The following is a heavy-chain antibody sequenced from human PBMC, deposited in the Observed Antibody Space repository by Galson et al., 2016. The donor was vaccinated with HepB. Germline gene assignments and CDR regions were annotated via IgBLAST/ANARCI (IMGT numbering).Heavy chain of an antibody. D-gene: IGHD2-2*01. V-gene: IGHV4-34*01. J-gene: IGHJ4*02. CDR1: GGSFSAYY. CDR3: ARGFGMVVPGKFDY. CDR2: IKDSGST. Sequence: ETLSLTCAVYGGSFSAYYWSWIRQSPGKGLEWIGEIKDSGSTNYNPSLKSRVTISVDTSNNQFSLNVSSVTAADTAIYYCARGFGMVVPGKFDYWGQGTLVTVSS.